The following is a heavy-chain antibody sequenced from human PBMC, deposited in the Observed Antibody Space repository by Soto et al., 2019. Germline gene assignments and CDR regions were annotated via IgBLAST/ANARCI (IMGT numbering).Heavy chain of an antibody. V-gene: IGHV4-30-4*01. CDR2: IYYSGST. D-gene: IGHD4-17*01. CDR1: GGSISSGDYY. Sequence: QVQLQESGPGLVKPSQTLSLTCTVSGGSISSGDYYWSWIRQPPGKGLEWIGYIYYSGSTYYNPSLNSRVTISVDTSKNQFSLKLSSVTAADTAVYYCARKNYGDYDYYYYGMDVWGQGTTVTVSS. CDR3: ARKNYGDYDYYYYGMDV. J-gene: IGHJ6*02.